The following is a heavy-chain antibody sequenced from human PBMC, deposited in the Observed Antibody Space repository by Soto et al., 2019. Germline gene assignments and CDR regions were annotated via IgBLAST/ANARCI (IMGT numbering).Heavy chain of an antibody. D-gene: IGHD2-21*01. CDR3: XRQKLWMATINNDAFDV. CDR1: GYTFNTYW. J-gene: IGHJ3*01. Sequence: GESLKISCKGSGYTFNTYWIGWVRQMPGKGLEWMGFIYPGDSDTTYSPSFQGQVTISVDKSISTAYLQWSSLKVSDTAMYYCXRQKLWMATINNDAFDVWGQGTKVTVSS. V-gene: IGHV5-51*01. CDR2: IYPGDSDT.